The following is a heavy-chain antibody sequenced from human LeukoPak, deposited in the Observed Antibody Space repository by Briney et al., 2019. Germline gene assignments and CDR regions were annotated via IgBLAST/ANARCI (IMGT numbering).Heavy chain of an antibody. Sequence: GASVKVSCKASGYTFTSYGISWVRQAPGQGLEWMGWISAYNGNTNYAQKLQGRVTVTTDTSTSTAYMELRSLRSDDTAVYYCARDIVVVVAATTYWYFDLWGRGTLVTVSS. CDR3: ARDIVVVVAATTYWYFDL. J-gene: IGHJ2*01. D-gene: IGHD2-15*01. CDR1: GYTFTSYG. V-gene: IGHV1-18*01. CDR2: ISAYNGNT.